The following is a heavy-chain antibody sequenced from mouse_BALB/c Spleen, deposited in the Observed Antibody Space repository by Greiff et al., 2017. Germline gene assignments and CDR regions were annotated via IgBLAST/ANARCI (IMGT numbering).Heavy chain of an antibody. D-gene: IGHD1-1*01. CDR3: ARENYYGSSNFDY. CDR1: GYAFSSYW. CDR2: IYPGDGDT. V-gene: IGHV1-80*01. Sequence: VQLQQSGAELVRPGSSVKISCKASGYAFSSYWMNWVKQRPGQGLEWIGQIYPGDGDTNYNGKFKGKATLTADKSSSTAYMQLSSLTSEDSAVYFCARENYYGSSNFDYWGQGTTLTVSS. J-gene: IGHJ2*01.